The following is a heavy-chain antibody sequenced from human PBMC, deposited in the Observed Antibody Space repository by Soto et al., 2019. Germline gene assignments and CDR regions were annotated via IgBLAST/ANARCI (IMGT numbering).Heavy chain of an antibody. CDR3: ARQPFKRFPAHMDV. J-gene: IGHJ6*03. CDR1: GGSISSSSYY. CDR2: IYYSGST. D-gene: IGHD2-21*01. Sequence: SETLSLTCTVSGGSISSSSYYWGWIRQPPGKGLEWIGSIYYSGSTYYNPSLKSRVTISVDTSKNQFSLKLSSVTAADTAVYYCARQPFKRFPAHMDVWGKGTTVTVSS. V-gene: IGHV4-39*01.